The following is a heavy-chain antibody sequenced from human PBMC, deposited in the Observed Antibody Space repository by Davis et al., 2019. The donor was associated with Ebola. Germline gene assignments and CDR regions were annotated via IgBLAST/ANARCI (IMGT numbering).Heavy chain of an antibody. CDR2: LSGSGGST. CDR3: AKDLASVWFGELFFYGMDV. D-gene: IGHD3-10*01. CDR1: GFTFSSHW. V-gene: IGHV3-23*01. Sequence: GESLKISCAASGFTFSSHWMSWVRQASGKGLEWVSALSGSGGSTYYADSVKGRFTISRDKSKNTLYPQMNSLRAEDTAVYYCAKDLASVWFGELFFYGMDVLGQGTTVTVSS. J-gene: IGHJ6*02.